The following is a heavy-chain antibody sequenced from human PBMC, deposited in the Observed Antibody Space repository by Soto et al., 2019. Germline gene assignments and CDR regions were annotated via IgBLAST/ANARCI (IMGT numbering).Heavy chain of an antibody. CDR3: ARAGITMVRGVIYYYGMDV. CDR1: GGSISSGGYS. V-gene: IGHV4-30-2*01. CDR2: IYHSGST. J-gene: IGHJ6*02. D-gene: IGHD3-10*01. Sequence: KTSETLSLTCAVPGGSISSGGYSWSWIRQPPGKGLEWIGYIYHSGSTYYNPSLKSRVTISVDRSKNQFSLKLSSVTAADTAVYYCARAGITMVRGVIYYYGMDVWGQGTTVTVSS.